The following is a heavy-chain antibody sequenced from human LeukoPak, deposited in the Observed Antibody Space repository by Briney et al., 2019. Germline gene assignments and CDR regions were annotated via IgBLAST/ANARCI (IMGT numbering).Heavy chain of an antibody. CDR3: AKESTDTVTVYYYGMDV. Sequence: GGSLRLSCAASGFTFSSYAMSWVRQAPGKGLEWVSAISGSGGSTYYADSVKGRFTISRDNSKNTLYLQMNSLRAEDTAVYYCAKESTDTVTVYYYGMDVWGQGTTVTVSS. V-gene: IGHV3-23*01. CDR1: GFTFSSYA. J-gene: IGHJ6*02. CDR2: ISGSGGST. D-gene: IGHD4-17*01.